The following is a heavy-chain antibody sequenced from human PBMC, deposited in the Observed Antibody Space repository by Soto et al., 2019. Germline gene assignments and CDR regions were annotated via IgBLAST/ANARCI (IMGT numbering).Heavy chain of an antibody. CDR3: ARQYYYGSGSQAPSYYYYGVDV. CDR2: IYPGDSDT. Sequence: GESLQISCKGSGYSFTSYWIGWVRQMPGKGLEWMGIIYPGDSDTRYSPSFQGQVTISADKSISTAYLQWSSLKASDTAMYYCARQYYYGSGSQAPSYYYYGVDVWGQGTTVTVSS. CDR1: GYSFTSYW. J-gene: IGHJ6*02. V-gene: IGHV5-51*01. D-gene: IGHD3-10*01.